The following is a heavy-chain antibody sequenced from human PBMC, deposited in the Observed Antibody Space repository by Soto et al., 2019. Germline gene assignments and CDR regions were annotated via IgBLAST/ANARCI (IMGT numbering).Heavy chain of an antibody. J-gene: IGHJ5*01. CDR3: ARDRLEKELAVPFDS. V-gene: IGHV3-48*02. CDR2: ISSNNRAI. CDR1: GFTFSNYG. D-gene: IGHD6-19*01. Sequence: PGGSLRLSCAASGFTFSNYGMNWVRQAPGKGLEWVSYISSNNRAIWYADSVKGRFTISRDIAENSLYLQMNSLRDEDTAVYFCARDRLEKELAVPFDSWGQGTLVTVSS.